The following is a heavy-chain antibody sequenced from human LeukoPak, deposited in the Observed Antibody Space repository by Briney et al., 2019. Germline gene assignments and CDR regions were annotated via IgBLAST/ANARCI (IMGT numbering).Heavy chain of an antibody. J-gene: IGHJ4*02. CDR3: TRDLGGSYYDY. Sequence: GGSLRLSCAASGFTFSTYSMNWVRQAPGKELEWVSSIGISSSYIYYADSLKGRFTISRDNAKNSLYLQMNSLRAEDTAVYYCTRDLGGSYYDYWGQGTLVTVSS. D-gene: IGHD1-26*01. CDR2: IGISSSYI. V-gene: IGHV3-21*01. CDR1: GFTFSTYS.